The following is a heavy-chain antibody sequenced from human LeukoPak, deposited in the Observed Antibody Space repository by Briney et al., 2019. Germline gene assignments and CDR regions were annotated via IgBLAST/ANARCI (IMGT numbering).Heavy chain of an antibody. CDR2: IGSDSAT. CDR1: GFTFFNYA. Sequence: GGSLRLSCEASGFTFFNYAMSWVRQAPEKGLQWVSGIGSDSATFYTDSVKGRFTISRDNSKNTVYLHIDSLGAEDTAVYYCAKCMSSTGVCLNFDYWGQGILVAVST. D-gene: IGHD2-21*02. CDR3: AKCMSSTGVCLNFDY. J-gene: IGHJ4*02. V-gene: IGHV3-23*01.